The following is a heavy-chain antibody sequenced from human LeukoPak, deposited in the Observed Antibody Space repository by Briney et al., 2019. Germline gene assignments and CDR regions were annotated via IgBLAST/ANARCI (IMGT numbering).Heavy chain of an antibody. CDR2: IYYSGST. V-gene: IGHV4-59*01. CDR3: ARVSYYYDSSGYQYNWFDP. CDR1: GGSFSGYY. D-gene: IGHD3-22*01. J-gene: IGHJ5*02. Sequence: SETLSLTCAVYGGSFSGYYWSWIRQPPGKGLEWIGYIYYSGSTNYNPSLKSRVTISVDTSKSQFSLKLSSVTAADTAVYYCARVSYYYDSSGYQYNWFDPWGQGTLVTVSS.